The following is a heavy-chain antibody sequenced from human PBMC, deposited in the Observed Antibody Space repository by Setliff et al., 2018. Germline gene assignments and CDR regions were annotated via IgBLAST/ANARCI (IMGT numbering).Heavy chain of an antibody. CDR2: IYPGDSDT. CDR1: GYSFTSYW. D-gene: IGHD3-22*01. CDR3: ARHADYYDSSGYSVNDAFDI. V-gene: IGHV5-51*01. Sequence: PGESLTISCKGSGYSFTSYWIGWVRQMPGKGLEWMGIIYPGDSDTRYSPSFQGQVIISADKSISTAYLQWSSLKASDTAMYYCARHADYYDSSGYSVNDAFDIWGQGTMVTVSS. J-gene: IGHJ3*02.